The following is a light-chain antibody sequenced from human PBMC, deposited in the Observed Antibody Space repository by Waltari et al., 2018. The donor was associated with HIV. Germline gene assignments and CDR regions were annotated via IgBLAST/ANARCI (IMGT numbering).Light chain of an antibody. CDR3: QVWDSGSDHYV. CDR1: NLGRKS. Sequence: SYVLTQPTSVSVAPGQTARITCGRNNLGRKSVHWYQQRPGQARVMVCYDDSDRPSGIPERFSGSNSGNTATLTISRVEAGDEADYYCQVWDSGSDHYVFGTGTKVTVL. J-gene: IGLJ1*01. V-gene: IGLV3-21*02. CDR2: DDS.